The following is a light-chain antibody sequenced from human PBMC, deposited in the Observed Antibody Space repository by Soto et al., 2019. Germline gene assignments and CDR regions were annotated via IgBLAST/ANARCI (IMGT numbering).Light chain of an antibody. Sequence: QSVLTQPPSVSGAPGQTVTISCTGSSSNIGARVDVHWYQHLPGTAPKLLIYSNNIRPSGVPDRFSGSKSGSSASLAISGLQPADEGDYYCQSYDSSLSGSYVFGTGTKLTVL. CDR1: SSNIGARVD. CDR3: QSYDSSLSGSYV. V-gene: IGLV1-40*01. J-gene: IGLJ1*01. CDR2: SNN.